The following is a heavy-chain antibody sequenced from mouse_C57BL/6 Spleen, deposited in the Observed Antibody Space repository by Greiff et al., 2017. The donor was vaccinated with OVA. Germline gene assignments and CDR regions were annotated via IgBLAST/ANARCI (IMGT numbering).Heavy chain of an antibody. V-gene: IGHV5-16*01. CDR1: GFTFSDYY. J-gene: IGHJ1*03. CDR2: INYDGSST. CDR3: ARDDDGSSYGGLYWYFDV. D-gene: IGHD1-1*01. Sequence: EVQLVESEGGLVQPGSSMKLSCTASGFTFSDYYMAWVRQVPEKGLEWVANINYDGSSTYYLDSLKSRFIISRDNAKNILYLQMSSLKSEDTATYYCARDDDGSSYGGLYWYFDVWGTGTTVTVSS.